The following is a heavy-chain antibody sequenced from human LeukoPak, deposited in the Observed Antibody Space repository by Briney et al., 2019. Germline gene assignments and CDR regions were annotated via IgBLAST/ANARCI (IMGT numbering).Heavy chain of an antibody. J-gene: IGHJ4*02. Sequence: PSETLSLTCTVSGGSISSSSYYWGWMRQPPGKGLEWIGSIYYSGSTYYNPSLKSRVTISVDTSKNQFSLKLSSVTAADTAVYYYARDGGDPPEFDYWGQGTLVTVSS. V-gene: IGHV4-39*02. CDR1: GGSISSSSYY. CDR3: ARDGGDPPEFDY. D-gene: IGHD2-21*01. CDR2: IYYSGST.